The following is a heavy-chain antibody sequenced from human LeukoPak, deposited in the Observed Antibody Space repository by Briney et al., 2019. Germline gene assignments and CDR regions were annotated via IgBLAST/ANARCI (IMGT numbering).Heavy chain of an antibody. CDR1: GFTFSSYA. CDR2: ISGSGGST. Sequence: PGGSLRLSCAASGFTFSSYAMSWVRQAQGKGLEWVSAISGSGGSTYYADSVKGRFTISRDNSKNSLYLQMNSLRAEDTAVYYCARRAGWRDEWYFDYWGQGTLVTVSS. V-gene: IGHV3-23*01. D-gene: IGHD3-3*01. CDR3: ARRAGWRDEWYFDY. J-gene: IGHJ4*02.